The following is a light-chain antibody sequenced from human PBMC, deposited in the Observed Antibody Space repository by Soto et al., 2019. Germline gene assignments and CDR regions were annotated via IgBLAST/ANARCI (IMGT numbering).Light chain of an antibody. Sequence: NVLTQSPGTLSLSPGERATLSCKASQTVSSTYLACYQQKPGQAPRLVLFGASSRATGIPDRFSGTVSGTDFTLTISRLEPEDFAAYYCQQYGTSPPGTFGQGTKVDIK. J-gene: IGKJ1*01. V-gene: IGKV3-20*01. CDR3: QQYGTSPPGT. CDR2: GAS. CDR1: QTVSSTY.